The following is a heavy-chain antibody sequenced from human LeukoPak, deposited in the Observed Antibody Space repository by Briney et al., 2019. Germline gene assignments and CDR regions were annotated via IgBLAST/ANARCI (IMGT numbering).Heavy chain of an antibody. Sequence: SETLSLTCAVYGGSFSDYYWSWIRQPPGKGLEWIGYIYYSGSTYYNPSLKSRVTISVDTSKNQFSLKLSSVTAADTAVYYCARFIVATASDDYWGQGTLVTVSS. CDR2: IYYSGST. D-gene: IGHD5-12*01. CDR3: ARFIVATASDDY. CDR1: GGSFSDYY. V-gene: IGHV4-30-4*01. J-gene: IGHJ4*02.